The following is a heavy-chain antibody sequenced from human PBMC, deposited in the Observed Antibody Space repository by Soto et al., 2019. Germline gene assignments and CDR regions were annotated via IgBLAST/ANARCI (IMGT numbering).Heavy chain of an antibody. CDR2: IDPSDSQT. D-gene: IGHD3-22*01. CDR3: ARQIYDSDTGPNFQYSFDS. V-gene: IGHV5-10-1*01. Sequence: PGESLKISCKGFGYSFAGYWITWVRQKPGKGLEWMGRIDPSDSQTYYSPSFRGHVTISATKSITTVFLQWSSLRASDTAMYYCARQIYDSDTGPNFQYSFDSWGQGTPVSVFS. J-gene: IGHJ4*02. CDR1: GYSFAGYW.